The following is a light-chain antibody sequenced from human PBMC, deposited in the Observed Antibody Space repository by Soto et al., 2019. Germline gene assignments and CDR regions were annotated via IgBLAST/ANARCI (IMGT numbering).Light chain of an antibody. CDR2: EVT. Sequence: QSALTQPPSASGSPGQSATISCTGTSSDVGAYNYVSWYQQHAGKAPKLVIYEVTKRPSGVPDRFSGSKSANTASLTVSGLQAEDEADYYCSSFASSNTWLFGGGTKLTVL. CDR3: SSFASSNTWL. CDR1: SSDVGAYNY. V-gene: IGLV2-8*01. J-gene: IGLJ3*02.